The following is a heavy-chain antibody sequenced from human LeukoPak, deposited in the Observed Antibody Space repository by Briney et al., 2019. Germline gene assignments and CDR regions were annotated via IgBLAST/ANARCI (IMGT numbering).Heavy chain of an antibody. CDR2: INHSGST. J-gene: IGHJ4*02. V-gene: IGHV4-39*07. CDR1: GVSISSSYSY. Sequence: SETLSLTCTVSGVSISSSYSYWGWIRQPPGKGLEWIGEINHSGSTNYNPSLKSRVTISVDTSKNQFSLKLSSVTAADTAVYYCARRNWRRRVSGSYFNYWGQGTLVTVSS. D-gene: IGHD1-26*01. CDR3: ARRNWRRRVSGSYFNY.